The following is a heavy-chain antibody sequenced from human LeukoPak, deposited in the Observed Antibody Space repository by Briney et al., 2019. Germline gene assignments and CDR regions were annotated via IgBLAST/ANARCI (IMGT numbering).Heavy chain of an antibody. V-gene: IGHV3-74*01. Sequence: GGSLRLSCAASGFTFSNYWMHWARQAPGKGLVWVSRIDNGGSDTRHADSVKGRFTISRDNSKNTLYLQMNSLRAEDTAVYYCAKEVRFLEWSPYDYWGQGTLVTVSS. CDR3: AKEVRFLEWSPYDY. CDR2: IDNGGSDT. J-gene: IGHJ4*02. CDR1: GFTFSNYW. D-gene: IGHD3-3*01.